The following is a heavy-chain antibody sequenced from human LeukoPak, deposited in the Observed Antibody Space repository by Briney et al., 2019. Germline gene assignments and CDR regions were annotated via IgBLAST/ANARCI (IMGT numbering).Heavy chain of an antibody. D-gene: IGHD4-23*01. CDR2: ISGSGGST. Sequence: GGSLRLSCAASGFTFSSYAMRWVRQAPGKGLEWVSAISGSGGSTYYADSVKGRFTISRDNSKNTLYLQMNSLRAEDTAVYYCAKLRTVVTLVTYYFDYWGQGTLVTVSS. V-gene: IGHV3-23*01. CDR3: AKLRTVVTLVTYYFDY. CDR1: GFTFSSYA. J-gene: IGHJ4*02.